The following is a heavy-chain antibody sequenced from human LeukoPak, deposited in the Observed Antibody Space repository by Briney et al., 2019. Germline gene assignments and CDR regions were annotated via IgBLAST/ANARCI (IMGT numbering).Heavy chain of an antibody. D-gene: IGHD4-23*01. V-gene: IGHV4-59*01. Sequence: SETLSLTCTVSGGSISGYYYNWIRQPPGKGLEWIGYIYYSGSTNYNPSLKSRVTISLDTSKNQFSLKLSSVTTADTAVYYCARSVVTLYWYFDLWGRGTLVSVSS. CDR3: ARSVVTLYWYFDL. CDR1: GGSISGYY. J-gene: IGHJ2*01. CDR2: IYYSGST.